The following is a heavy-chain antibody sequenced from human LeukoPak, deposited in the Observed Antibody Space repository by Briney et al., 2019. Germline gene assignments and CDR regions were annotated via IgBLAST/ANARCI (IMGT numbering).Heavy chain of an antibody. V-gene: IGHV4-31*03. J-gene: IGHJ4*02. CDR2: IYYSGST. D-gene: IGHD3-22*01. CDR1: GGSISDAAYY. CDR3: ARAPAPYAYDTSGYDS. Sequence: SETLSLTCTVSGGSISDAAYYWSWIRQHPGEGLKWIGYIYYSGSTSYNPSLKSRVTISVDTSKNQSSLKLTSVTAADTAVYYCARAPAPYAYDTSGYDSWGQGTLVTVSS.